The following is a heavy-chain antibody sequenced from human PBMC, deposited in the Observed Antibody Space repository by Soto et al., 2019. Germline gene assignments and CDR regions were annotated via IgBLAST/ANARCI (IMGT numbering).Heavy chain of an antibody. CDR1: GFTFSSYG. Sequence: QVQLVESGGGVVQPGRSLRLSCAASGFTFSSYGMHWVRQAPGKGLEWVAVIWYDGSNKYYADSVKGRFTISRDNSKNTLYLQMNSLRAEDTAVYYCARQMYRSGSAFDIWGQGTMVTVSS. V-gene: IGHV3-33*01. CDR3: ARQMYRSGSAFDI. J-gene: IGHJ3*02. CDR2: IWYDGSNK. D-gene: IGHD3-22*01.